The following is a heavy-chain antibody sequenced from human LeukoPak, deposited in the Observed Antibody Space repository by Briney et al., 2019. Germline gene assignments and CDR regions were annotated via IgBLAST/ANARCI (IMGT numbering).Heavy chain of an antibody. V-gene: IGHV1-24*01. CDR3: AGSGYDFWSGYYYYYYMDV. D-gene: IGHD3-3*01. J-gene: IGHJ6*03. CDR2: FDPEDGET. Sequence: ASVKVSCKVSGYTLTELSMHWVRQAPGKGLEWMGGFDPEDGETIYAQKFQGRVTMTEDTSTDTAYMELSSLRSEDTAVYYCAGSGYDFWSGYYYYYYMDVWGKGTTVTVSS. CDR1: GYTLTELS.